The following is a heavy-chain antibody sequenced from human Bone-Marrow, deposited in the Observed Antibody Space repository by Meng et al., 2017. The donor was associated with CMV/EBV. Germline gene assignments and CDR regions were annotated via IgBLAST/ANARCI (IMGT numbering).Heavy chain of an antibody. CDR3: ARVRHYGSGDYYYGMDV. CDR2: ISAYNGNT. Sequence: ASVKVSCKASGYTFTSYGISWVRQAPGQGLEWMGWISAYNGNTNYAQKLQGRVTMTTDTSTSTAYMELRSLRSEDTAVYYCARVRHYGSGDYYYGMDVWGQGTTVTVSS. D-gene: IGHD3-10*01. CDR1: GYTFTSYG. V-gene: IGHV1-18*01. J-gene: IGHJ6*02.